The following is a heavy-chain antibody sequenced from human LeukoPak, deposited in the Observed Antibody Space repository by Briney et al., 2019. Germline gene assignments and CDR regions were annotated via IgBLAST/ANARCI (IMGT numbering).Heavy chain of an antibody. V-gene: IGHV3-64*01. CDR2: ISSHGGST. CDR1: GFTFSTYA. J-gene: IGHJ4*02. CDR3: AGDYSNHGYLDY. Sequence: GGSLRLSCAASGFTFSTYAMHWVRQAPGKGLEYVSAISSHGGSTYYANSVKGRFTISRDNSENTLYLQMGSLRAEDMAVYYCAGDYSNHGYLDYWGQGTLVTVSS. D-gene: IGHD4-11*01.